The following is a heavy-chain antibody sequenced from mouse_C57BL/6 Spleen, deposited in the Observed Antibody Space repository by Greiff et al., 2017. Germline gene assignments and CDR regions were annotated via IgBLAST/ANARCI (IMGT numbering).Heavy chain of an antibody. CDR2: IYPRDGST. CDR1: GYTFTSYD. Sequence: QVQLKQSGPELVKPGASVKLSCKASGYTFTSYDINWVKQRPGQGLEWIGCIYPRDGSTKYNEKFKGKATLTVDTSSSTAYMELHSLTSEDSAVYCCASIYDGSMDYWGQGTSVTVSS. CDR3: ASIYDGSMDY. V-gene: IGHV1-85*01. D-gene: IGHD2-3*01. J-gene: IGHJ4*01.